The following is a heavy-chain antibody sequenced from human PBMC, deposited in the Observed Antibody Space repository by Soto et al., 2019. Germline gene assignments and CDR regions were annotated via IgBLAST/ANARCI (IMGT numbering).Heavy chain of an antibody. CDR3: AREVRSAGEDR. Sequence: QVQFIQSGAEVKKPGASVRVSCKASGYTFTNYAMHWVRQAPGQSLEWMGWISTGDGDTRYSQKFQGRVSITRETSASTVYMDLNSLRSEDTAVYYCAREVRSAGEDRWGQGTLVSVSS. CDR1: GYTFTNYA. J-gene: IGHJ5*02. CDR2: ISTGDGDT. V-gene: IGHV1-3*04. D-gene: IGHD6-19*01.